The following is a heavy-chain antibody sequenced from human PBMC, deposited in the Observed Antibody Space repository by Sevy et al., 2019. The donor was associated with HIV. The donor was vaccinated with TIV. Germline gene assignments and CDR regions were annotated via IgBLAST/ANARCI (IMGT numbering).Heavy chain of an antibody. J-gene: IGHJ4*02. CDR1: GFTFSPYC. Sequence: GGSLRLSCTASGFTFSPYCMNWIRQAPGKGLEWLSYISGTGNTIYYAASVKGRFTISRDNAKSSLYLQMNSLRAEDTAVYYCARVPLYSDSHINDYWGQGTLVTVSS. D-gene: IGHD3-22*01. CDR2: ISGTGNTI. V-gene: IGHV3-11*04. CDR3: ARVPLYSDSHINDY.